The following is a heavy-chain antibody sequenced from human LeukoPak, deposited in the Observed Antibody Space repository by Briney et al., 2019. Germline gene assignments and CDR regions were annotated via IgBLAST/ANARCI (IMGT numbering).Heavy chain of an antibody. CDR2: IYTSGST. V-gene: IGHV4-4*07. Sequence: SETLSLTCTVSGGSISSYYWSWIRQPAGKGLEWIGRIYTSGSTNYNPSLKSRVTMSVDTPKNQFSLKLSSVTAADTAVYYCARDLSGIAVAGSFDYWGQGTLVTVSS. CDR3: ARDLSGIAVAGSFDY. CDR1: GGSISSYY. J-gene: IGHJ4*02. D-gene: IGHD6-19*01.